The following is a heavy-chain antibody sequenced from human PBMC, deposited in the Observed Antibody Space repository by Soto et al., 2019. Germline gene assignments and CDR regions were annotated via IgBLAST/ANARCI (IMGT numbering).Heavy chain of an antibody. CDR2: IKTNSYAT. CDR3: TRLDICSLSPYDY. CDR1: GFTVSGSA. Sequence: EVQLVESGGGLVQPGGSLKLSCAASGFTVSGSAMHWVRQASGKGLEWVARIKTNSYATAYAASVKGRFTISGDDSKNNAYLQMNSLKTEDSAVYYCTRLDICSLSPYDYGGQGTLVTVS. V-gene: IGHV3-73*01. J-gene: IGHJ4*02. D-gene: IGHD2-2*03.